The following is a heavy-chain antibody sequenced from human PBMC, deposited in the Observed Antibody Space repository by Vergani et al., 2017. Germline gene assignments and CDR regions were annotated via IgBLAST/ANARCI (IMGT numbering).Heavy chain of an antibody. D-gene: IGHD1-7*01. CDR1: ADSISSGSYY. CDR3: ARGVLELRSSGLGLINHYYYIDV. Sequence: QLQLQQLGPGLVKPSETLFLTCTVSADSISSGSYYWGWIRQPPGKSLEWTGSIYYSGLTYYNPSLKSRVTMSVDTSKNQISLKLTSVTAADTAVYYCARGVLELRSSGLGLINHYYYIDVWGKGTTVTVSS. CDR2: IYYSGLT. J-gene: IGHJ6*03. V-gene: IGHV4-39*07.